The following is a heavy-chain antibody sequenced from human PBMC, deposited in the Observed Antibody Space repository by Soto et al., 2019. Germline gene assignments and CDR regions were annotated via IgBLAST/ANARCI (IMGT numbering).Heavy chain of an antibody. CDR3: APHLWFGELYY. CDR2: ISGSGGST. V-gene: IGHV3-23*01. CDR1: GFTFSSYA. Sequence: EVQLLESGGGLVQPGGSLRLSCAASGFTFSSYAMSWVRQAPGKVLEWVSAISGSGGSTYYADSVKGRFTISRDNSKNPLYLQMNSLRAEDTAVYYCAPHLWFGELYYWGQGTLVTVSS. D-gene: IGHD3-10*01. J-gene: IGHJ4*02.